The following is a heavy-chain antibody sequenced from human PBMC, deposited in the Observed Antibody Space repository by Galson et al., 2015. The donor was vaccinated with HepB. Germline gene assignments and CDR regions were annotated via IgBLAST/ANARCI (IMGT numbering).Heavy chain of an antibody. Sequence: CAASGFRFGDYAVIWVRQAPGKGLEGVGFVRIKTRGGTTEYAASGKGRFTISRDDSKSVAYLQMNSLNAEDTAKYSCIRDGPRRGRDYYPFAYWGQGTLVTVSS. CDR2: VRIKTRGGTT. J-gene: IGHJ4*02. CDR3: IRDGPRRGRDYYPFAY. V-gene: IGHV3-49*04. D-gene: IGHD1-26*01. CDR1: GFRFGDYA.